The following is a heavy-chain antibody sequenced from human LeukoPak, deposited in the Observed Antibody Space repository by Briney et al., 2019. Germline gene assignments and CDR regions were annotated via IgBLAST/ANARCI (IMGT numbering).Heavy chain of an antibody. J-gene: IGHJ4*02. CDR3: ARSSFVWFGGYYFDY. D-gene: IGHD3-10*01. CDR2: IKRDGSDK. V-gene: IGHV3-7*05. Sequence: GGSLRLSCAASGFTFSITWMSWVRQAPGKGLEWDANIKRDGSDKYYVDAVKGRFTISRDNAKNSLYLQMNSLRAEDTAVYSCARSSFVWFGGYYFDYWGQGTLVTVSS. CDR1: GFTFSITW.